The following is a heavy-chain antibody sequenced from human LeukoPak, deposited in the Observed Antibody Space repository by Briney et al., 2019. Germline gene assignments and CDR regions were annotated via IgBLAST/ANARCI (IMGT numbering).Heavy chain of an antibody. J-gene: IGHJ4*02. D-gene: IGHD3-3*01. Sequence: SVKVSCKASGGTFSSYAISWVRQAPGQGLEWMGGIIPVFGTSNYAQKFQGRVTITADESTRTAYMELSSLRSEDTAVYYCAREFMTDFWSGYLDYWGQGTLVTVSS. CDR3: AREFMTDFWSGYLDY. CDR2: IIPVFGTS. V-gene: IGHV1-69*13. CDR1: GGTFSSYA.